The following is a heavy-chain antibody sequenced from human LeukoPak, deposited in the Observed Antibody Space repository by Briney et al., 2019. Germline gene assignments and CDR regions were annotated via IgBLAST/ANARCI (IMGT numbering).Heavy chain of an antibody. Sequence: GSLRLSCAVSGFTFSSYAMSWVRQAPGKGLEWVSAISGSGGSTNYADSVKGRFTISRDNSKNTLYLQMNSLRAEDTAVYYCANHDYVWGSYRSWGDYFDYWGQGTLVTVSS. D-gene: IGHD3-16*02. CDR1: GFTFSSYA. CDR2: ISGSGGST. V-gene: IGHV3-23*01. J-gene: IGHJ4*02. CDR3: ANHDYVWGSYRSWGDYFDY.